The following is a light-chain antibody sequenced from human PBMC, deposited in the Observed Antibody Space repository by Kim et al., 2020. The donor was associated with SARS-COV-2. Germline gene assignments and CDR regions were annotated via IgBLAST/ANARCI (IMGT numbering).Light chain of an antibody. Sequence: SYELTQPPSVSVSPGQTASITCLGYKLGEKYVSWYQQKPGQSPVVVIYQDNRRPSGIPERFSGSNSGITATLTISGTQAMDEADYYCQAWDSSTHNYVFG. J-gene: IGLJ1*01. CDR3: QAWDSSTHNYV. CDR2: QDN. V-gene: IGLV3-1*01. CDR1: KLGEKY.